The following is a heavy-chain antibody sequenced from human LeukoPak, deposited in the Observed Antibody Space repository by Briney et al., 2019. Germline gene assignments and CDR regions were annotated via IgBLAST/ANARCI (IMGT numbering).Heavy chain of an antibody. Sequence: GGSLRLSCAASGFIFSSYSMNWVRQAPGKGLEWVSSISATGNYIYYADSVKGRFHISRHNSKNTLYLQMNSLRAEDTAVYYCARGIIYLDYWGQGTLVTVSS. V-gene: IGHV3-21*04. CDR2: ISATGNYI. D-gene: IGHD3-10*01. CDR1: GFIFSSYS. CDR3: ARGIIYLDY. J-gene: IGHJ4*02.